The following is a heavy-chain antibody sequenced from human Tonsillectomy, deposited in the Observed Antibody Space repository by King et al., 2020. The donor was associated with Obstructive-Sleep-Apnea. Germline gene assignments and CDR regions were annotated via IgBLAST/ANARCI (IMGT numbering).Heavy chain of an antibody. CDR2: ISGSGGST. V-gene: IGHV3-23*04. CDR1: GFSFSRYA. D-gene: IGHD3-22*01. J-gene: IGHJ4*02. CDR3: VKDSDYNSGGYNYPEY. Sequence: VQLVESGGGLVQPGGSLRLSCAASGFSFSRYALTWVRLAPGKGRQWVSAISGSGGSTYYTDSVKGRFTISRDNSKNTLYLQMSSLRVEDTAMYHCVKDSDYNSGGYNYPEYWGPGTLVTVSS.